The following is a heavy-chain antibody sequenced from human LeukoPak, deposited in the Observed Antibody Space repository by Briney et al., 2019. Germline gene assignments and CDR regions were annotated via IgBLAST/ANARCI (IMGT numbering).Heavy chain of an antibody. V-gene: IGHV1-2*02. J-gene: IGHJ4*02. Sequence: ASVKVSCKASGYTFTGYYMHWVRQPPGQGLEWMGWINPNSGGTNYAQKFQGRVTMTRDTSISTAYMELSRLRSDDTAVYYCARFYYDILTGYYYFDYWGQGTLVTVSS. CDR3: ARFYYDILTGYYYFDY. CDR1: GYTFTGYY. D-gene: IGHD3-9*01. CDR2: INPNSGGT.